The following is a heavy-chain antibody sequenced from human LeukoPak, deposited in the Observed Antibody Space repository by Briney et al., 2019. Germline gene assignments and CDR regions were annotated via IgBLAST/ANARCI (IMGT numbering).Heavy chain of an antibody. V-gene: IGHV1-8*01. J-gene: IGHJ6*03. D-gene: IGHD2-2*01. CDR2: MNPNSGNT. CDR3: ARGRKYQRPKNYFYYYMDV. Sequence: ASVKVSCKASGYTFTSYDINWVRQATGQGLEWMGWMNPNSGNTGYAQKFQGRVTMTRDNSISTAYMELSSLRFEDTAVYYCARGRKYQRPKNYFYYYMDVWGKGTTVTVSS. CDR1: GYTFTSYD.